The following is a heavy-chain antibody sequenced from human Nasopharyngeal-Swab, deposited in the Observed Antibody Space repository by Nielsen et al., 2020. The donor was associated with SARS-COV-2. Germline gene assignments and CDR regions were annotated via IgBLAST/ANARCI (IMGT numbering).Heavy chain of an antibody. CDR1: GGSISSGGYY. Sequence: SETLSLTCTVSGGSISSGGYYWSWIRQHPGKGLEWIGYIYYSGSTYYNPSLKSRVTISVDTSKNQFSLKLNSVTAADTAVYYCARDHYYDSSGYYPFHKRYYYGMDVWGQGTTVTVSS. D-gene: IGHD3-22*01. V-gene: IGHV4-31*03. CDR2: IYYSGST. CDR3: ARDHYYDSSGYYPFHKRYYYGMDV. J-gene: IGHJ6*02.